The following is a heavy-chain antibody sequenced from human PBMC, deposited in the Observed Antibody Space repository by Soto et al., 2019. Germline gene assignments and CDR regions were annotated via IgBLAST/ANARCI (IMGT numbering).Heavy chain of an antibody. D-gene: IGHD6-13*01. J-gene: IGHJ5*02. V-gene: IGHV4-59*08. CDR2: IYYSGSTNYNPSLKSGST. Sequence: SETLSLTCTVSGGSISGHYWSWIRQSPGKGLEWIAYIYYSGSTNYNPSLKSGSTNYNPSLKSRVTISVDTSKNQFSLKLSSVTAADTAVYYCARRERAAGTDWWFDPWGQGTLVTVSS. CDR3: ARRERAAGTDWWFDP. CDR1: GGSISGHY.